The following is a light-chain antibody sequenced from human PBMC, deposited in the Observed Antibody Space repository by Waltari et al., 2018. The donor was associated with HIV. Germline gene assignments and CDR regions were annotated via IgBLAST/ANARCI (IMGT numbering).Light chain of an antibody. V-gene: IGKV3-15*01. Sequence: EKVMTQSPATLSVSPGERVTLSCRASQPINNNLAWYQQKPGQAPQLLIYGASTRAAGVPARFSGSGSGTEFTLTITSLQSEDLAIYYCQQYNNWPQTFGQGTKVEIK. J-gene: IGKJ2*01. CDR2: GAS. CDR1: QPINNN. CDR3: QQYNNWPQT.